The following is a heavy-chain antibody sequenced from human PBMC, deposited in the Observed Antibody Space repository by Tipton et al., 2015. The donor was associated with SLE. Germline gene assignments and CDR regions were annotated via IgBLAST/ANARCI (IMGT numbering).Heavy chain of an antibody. V-gene: IGHV4-34*01. CDR3: ARGQPGYYDFWSGDPS. J-gene: IGHJ4*02. CDR2: INYSGST. Sequence: TLSLTCAVYGGSFSGYYWSWIRQPPGKGLEWIGEINYSGSTNYNPSLKSRVTISVDTSKNQFSLKLSSVTAADTAVYYCARGQPGYYDFWSGDPSGGQGTLVTVSS. CDR1: GGSFSGYY. D-gene: IGHD3-3*01.